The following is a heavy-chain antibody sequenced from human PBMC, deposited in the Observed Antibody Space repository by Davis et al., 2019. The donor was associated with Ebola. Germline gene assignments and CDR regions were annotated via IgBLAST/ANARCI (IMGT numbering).Heavy chain of an antibody. J-gene: IGHJ4*02. Sequence: DSVKGRFTISRDDSKNTLYLQMNTLRAEDTAVYYCARSLTMVQGVEGYWGQGTLVTVSS. CDR3: ARSLTMVQGVEGY. D-gene: IGHD3-10*01. V-gene: IGHV3-30*01.